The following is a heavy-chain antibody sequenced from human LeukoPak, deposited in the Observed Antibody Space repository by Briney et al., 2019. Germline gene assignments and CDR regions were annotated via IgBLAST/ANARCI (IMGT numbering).Heavy chain of an antibody. CDR3: ARSAAARDFGRYYYYYMDV. D-gene: IGHD6-13*01. CDR1: GGTFSSYA. J-gene: IGHJ6*03. Sequence: SVKVSCKASGGTFSSYAISWVRQAPGQGLEWMGGIIPIFGTANYAQKFQGRVTITTDESTSTAYMELSSPRSEDTAVYYCARSAAARDFGRYYYYYMDVWGKGTTVTVSS. V-gene: IGHV1-69*05. CDR2: IIPIFGTA.